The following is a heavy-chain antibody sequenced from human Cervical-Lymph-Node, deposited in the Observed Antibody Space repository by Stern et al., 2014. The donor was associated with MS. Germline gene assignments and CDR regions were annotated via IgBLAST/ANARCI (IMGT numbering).Heavy chain of an antibody. D-gene: IGHD1-14*01. CDR2: IYPGNSDT. CDR3: ARHGGPNWNHEAHNWFDP. J-gene: IGHJ5*02. V-gene: IGHV5-51*03. Sequence: EVQLEESGAEVKKPGESLKISCKGSEYNFNTHWIAWVRQMPGKGLEWLGNIYPGNSDTRYNPSLQGQVSISAYKSITTAYLHFSSLKASDSAMYFCARHGGPNWNHEAHNWFDPWGQGTLVTVSS. CDR1: EYNFNTHW.